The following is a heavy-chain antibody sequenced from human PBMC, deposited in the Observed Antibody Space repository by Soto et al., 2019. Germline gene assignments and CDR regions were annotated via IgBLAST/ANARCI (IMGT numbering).Heavy chain of an antibody. Sequence: PSETLSLTCTVSGGSISSSSYYWGWIRQPPGKGLEWIGSIYYSGSTYYNPSLKSRVTISVDTSKNQFSLKLSSVTAADTAVYYCARHLITIFGVVIPNWFDPWGQGTLVTVSS. CDR1: GGSISSSSYY. CDR3: ARHLITIFGVVIPNWFDP. CDR2: IYYSGST. V-gene: IGHV4-39*01. J-gene: IGHJ5*02. D-gene: IGHD3-3*01.